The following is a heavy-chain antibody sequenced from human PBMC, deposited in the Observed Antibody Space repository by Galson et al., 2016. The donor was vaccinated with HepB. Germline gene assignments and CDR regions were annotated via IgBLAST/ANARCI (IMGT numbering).Heavy chain of an antibody. V-gene: IGHV1-2*02. D-gene: IGHD2-15*01. CDR3: AKSGSPGEYCSSGDCYSRPLGY. J-gene: IGHJ4*02. CDR1: GYTFTGYY. Sequence: SVKVSCKASGYTFTGYYMHWVRQAPGQGLEWMGWINPNNGDTTYAQNFQGRVTMTRDTSINTGYMDLSRLKSDDTAVYYCAKSGSPGEYCSSGDCYSRPLGYWGQGTLVTVSS. CDR2: INPNNGDT.